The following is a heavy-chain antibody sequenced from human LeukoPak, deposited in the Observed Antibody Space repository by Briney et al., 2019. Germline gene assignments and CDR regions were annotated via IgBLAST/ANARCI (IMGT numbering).Heavy chain of an antibody. D-gene: IGHD3-22*01. V-gene: IGHV3-33*01. CDR2: IWYDGSNK. Sequence: GGSLRLSCAASGFTFSSYGMHWVRQAPGKGLEWVAVIWYDGSNKYYADSVKGRFTISRDNSKNTLYLQMNSLRAEDTAVYCCARAPGYYDSSGYQGFDYWGQGTLVTVSS. J-gene: IGHJ4*02. CDR3: ARAPGYYDSSGYQGFDY. CDR1: GFTFSSYG.